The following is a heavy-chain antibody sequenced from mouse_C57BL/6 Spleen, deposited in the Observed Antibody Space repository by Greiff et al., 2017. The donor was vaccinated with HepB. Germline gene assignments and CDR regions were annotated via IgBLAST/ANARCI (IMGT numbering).Heavy chain of an antibody. CDR2: IDPNSGGT. Sequence: QVQLKQPGAELVKPGASVKLSCKASGYTFTSYWMHWVKQRPGRGLEWIGRIDPNSGGTKYNEKFKSKATLTVDKPSSTAYMQLSSLTSEDSAVYYCARGGYYSYWYFDVWGTGTTVTVSS. J-gene: IGHJ1*03. CDR1: GYTFTSYW. V-gene: IGHV1-72*01. CDR3: ARGGYYSYWYFDV. D-gene: IGHD2-12*01.